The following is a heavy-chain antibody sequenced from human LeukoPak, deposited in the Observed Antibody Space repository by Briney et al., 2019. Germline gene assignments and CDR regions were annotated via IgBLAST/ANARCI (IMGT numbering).Heavy chain of an antibody. D-gene: IGHD3-3*01. V-gene: IGHV3-23*01. CDR2: ISGSGGST. Sequence: PGGSLRLSCAASGFTFSSYAMSWVRQAPGKGLEWVSAISGSGGSTYYADSVKGRFTIPRDNSKNTLYLQMNSLRAEDTAVYYCAKDDDFWSGYYGLDAFDIWGQGTMVTVSS. CDR1: GFTFSSYA. CDR3: AKDDDFWSGYYGLDAFDI. J-gene: IGHJ3*02.